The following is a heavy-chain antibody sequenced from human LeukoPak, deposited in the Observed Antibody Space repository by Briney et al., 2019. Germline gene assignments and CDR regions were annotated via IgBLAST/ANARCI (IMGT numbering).Heavy chain of an antibody. Sequence: GGSLRLSCAASGLTFSSYAMSWVRQAPGKGLEWVSAISGSGGSTYYADSVKGRFTISRDNSKNTLYLQMNSLRAEDTAVYYCARGGDDILTPLGDYWGQGTLVTVSS. CDR3: ARGGDDILTPLGDY. D-gene: IGHD3-9*01. CDR1: GLTFSSYA. CDR2: ISGSGGST. V-gene: IGHV3-23*01. J-gene: IGHJ4*02.